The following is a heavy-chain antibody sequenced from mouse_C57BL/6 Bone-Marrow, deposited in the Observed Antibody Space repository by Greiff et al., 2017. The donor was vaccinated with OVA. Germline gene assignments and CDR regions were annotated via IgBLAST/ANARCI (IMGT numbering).Heavy chain of an antibody. V-gene: IGHV3-6*01. D-gene: IGHD1-1*01. J-gene: IGHJ3*01. CDR3: ANLPFYYGSSYPFAY. Sequence: EVKLQESGPGLVKPSQSLSLTCSVTGYSITSGYYWNWIRQFPGNKLEWMGYISYDGSNNYNPSLKNRISITRDTSKNQFFLKLNSVTTEDTATYYCANLPFYYGSSYPFAYWGQGTLVTVSA. CDR1: GYSITSGYY. CDR2: ISYDGSN.